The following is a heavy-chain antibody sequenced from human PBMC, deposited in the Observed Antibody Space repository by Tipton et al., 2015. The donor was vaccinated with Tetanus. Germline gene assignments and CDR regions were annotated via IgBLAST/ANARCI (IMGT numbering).Heavy chain of an antibody. Sequence: TLSLTCTVSGGSVGSGSYYWSWIRQPAGKGLEWIGRIYTSGSTNYNPSLKSRVTMTLDTSKNQFSLKLTSVTAGDTAMYYCATQGNTWIQTLRGFDIWGQGTMVTVSS. CDR1: GGSVGSGSYY. CDR3: ATQGNTWIQTLRGFDI. V-gene: IGHV4-61*02. CDR2: IYTSGST. D-gene: IGHD5-18*01. J-gene: IGHJ3*02.